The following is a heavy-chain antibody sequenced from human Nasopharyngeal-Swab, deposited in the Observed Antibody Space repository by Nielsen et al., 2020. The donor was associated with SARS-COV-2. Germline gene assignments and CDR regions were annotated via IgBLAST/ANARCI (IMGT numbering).Heavy chain of an antibody. Sequence: SVKVSCKVSGGNFNNYAVSGVRQAPGKGREWMGGIIVNLGMTKYAQKFKDSVIINADESTGTAYMELSSLRSEDTAVYYCATWGIGYGENAHATFDSCGQGTQVTVSS. CDR1: GGNFNNYA. V-gene: IGHV1-69*10. D-gene: IGHD4-17*01. CDR3: ATWGIGYGENAHATFDS. CDR2: IIVNLGMT. J-gene: IGHJ4*02.